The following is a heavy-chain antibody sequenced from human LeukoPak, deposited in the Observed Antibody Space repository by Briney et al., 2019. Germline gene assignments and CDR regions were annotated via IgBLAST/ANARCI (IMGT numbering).Heavy chain of an antibody. CDR3: HGGYYYYGMDV. Sequence: PGGSLRLSCAASGFTFSGSAMHWVRQASGKGLEWVGRIRSKANSYATAYAASVKGRFTISRDDSKNTAYLQMNSLKTEDTAVYYCHGGYYYYGMDVWGQGTTVTVSS. CDR1: GFTFSGSA. J-gene: IGHJ6*02. CDR2: IRSKANSYAT. V-gene: IGHV3-73*01.